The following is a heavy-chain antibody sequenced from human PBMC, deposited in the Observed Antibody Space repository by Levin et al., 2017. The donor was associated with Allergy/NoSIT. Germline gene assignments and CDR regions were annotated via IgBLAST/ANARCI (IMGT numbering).Heavy chain of an antibody. D-gene: IGHD4-17*01. V-gene: IGHV1-2*02. CDR1: GYTFTGYY. Sequence: GESLKISCKASGYTFTGYYMHWVRQAHGQGPEWMGWINPNTGATKYEERFQGRVTMTRDTSINTAYMELSSLKSDDTAVYYCARDRDYGEYGSVNWFDPWGQGTLVTVSS. J-gene: IGHJ5*02. CDR3: ARDRDYGEYGSVNWFDP. CDR2: INPNTGAT.